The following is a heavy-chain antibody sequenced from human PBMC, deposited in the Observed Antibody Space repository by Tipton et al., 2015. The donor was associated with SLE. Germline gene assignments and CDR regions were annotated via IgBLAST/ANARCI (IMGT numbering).Heavy chain of an antibody. CDR2: IDSDAAT. J-gene: IGHJ1*01. Sequence: SLRLSCAASGFSVRNNYMSWVRQAPGKGLEWVSVIDSDAATYYADSVKGRFTISRDNSKNTPYLQMDSLRAEDTAVYYCARVATPGIQYFHHWGQGTQVTVS. CDR1: GFSVRNNY. V-gene: IGHV3-53*05. CDR3: ARVATPGIQYFHH. D-gene: IGHD2-21*02.